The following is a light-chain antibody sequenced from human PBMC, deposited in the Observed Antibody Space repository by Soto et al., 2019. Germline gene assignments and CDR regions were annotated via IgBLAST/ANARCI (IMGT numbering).Light chain of an antibody. J-gene: IGKJ3*01. V-gene: IGKV3-11*01. CDR3: QQRSNWPPWT. Sequence: EVVLTQSPATLSLSPGERATLSCRASQSVNTYLAWYQQKPGQPPMLLIYDASNRATGIPARFSGSGSGTDFTLTISTLEPEDFAVYYCQQRSNWPPWTFGPGTKVDF. CDR1: QSVNTY. CDR2: DAS.